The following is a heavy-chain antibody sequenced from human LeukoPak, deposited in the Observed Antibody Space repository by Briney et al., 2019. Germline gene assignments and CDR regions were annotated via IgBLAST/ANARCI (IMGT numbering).Heavy chain of an antibody. V-gene: IGHV1-69*04. CDR2: IIPILGIA. D-gene: IGHD3-10*01. CDR1: GGTFSSYA. Sequence: ASVKVSCKASGGTFSSYAISWVRQAPGQGLEWMGRIIPILGIANYAQKFQGRVTITADKSTSTAYMELSSLRSDDTAVYYYARAGHHPGKIEFDYWGQGTLVTVSS. CDR3: ARAGHHPGKIEFDY. J-gene: IGHJ4*02.